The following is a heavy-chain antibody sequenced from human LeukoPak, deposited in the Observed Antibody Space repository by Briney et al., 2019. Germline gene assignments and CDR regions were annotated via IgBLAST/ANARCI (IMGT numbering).Heavy chain of an antibody. D-gene: IGHD1-26*01. V-gene: IGHV3-21*01. CDR1: GFTFSNYS. CDR3: ARGHSGSSPDAFDI. J-gene: IGHJ3*02. CDR2: ISSSSSYI. Sequence: KAGGSLRLSCAASGFTFSNYSMNWVRQAPGKGLEWVSSISSSSSYIYYADSVKGRFTISRDNAKNSLYLQTNSLRAEDTAVYYCARGHSGSSPDAFDIWGQGTMVTVSS.